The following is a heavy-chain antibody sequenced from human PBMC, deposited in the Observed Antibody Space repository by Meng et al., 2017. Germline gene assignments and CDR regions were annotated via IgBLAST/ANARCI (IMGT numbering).Heavy chain of an antibody. Sequence: GGSLRLSCAASGFTFSSYAMSWVRQAPGKGLEWVSAISGSGGSTYYADSVKGRFTISRDNSKNTLYLQMNSLRAEDTAVYYCAREGLAHYYYYGMDVWGQGTTVTVSS. CDR2: ISGSGGST. CDR3: AREGLAHYYYYGMDV. CDR1: GFTFSSYA. J-gene: IGHJ6*02. D-gene: IGHD6-19*01. V-gene: IGHV3-23*01.